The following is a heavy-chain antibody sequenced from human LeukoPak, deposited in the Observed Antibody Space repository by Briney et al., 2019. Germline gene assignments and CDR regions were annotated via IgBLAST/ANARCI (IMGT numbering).Heavy chain of an antibody. D-gene: IGHD1-1*01. V-gene: IGHV3-23*01. J-gene: IGHJ4*02. CDR1: GFTVSSNY. Sequence: GGSLRLSCAASGFTVSSNYMTWVRQAPGKGLEWVSSITASGGSTYCADSVKGRFTISRDNSKNTLYLQMSSLRAEDTAVYYCARDYPTSGIVTIFDYWGQGTLVTVSS. CDR3: ARDYPTSGIVTIFDY. CDR2: ITASGGST.